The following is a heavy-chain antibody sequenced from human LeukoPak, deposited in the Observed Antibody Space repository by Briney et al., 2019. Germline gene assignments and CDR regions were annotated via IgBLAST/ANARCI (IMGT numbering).Heavy chain of an antibody. V-gene: IGHV4-61*09. J-gene: IGHJ4*02. CDR2: IYTTGNT. Sequence: DPSQTLSLTCTVSGDSLSSANYFLTWIRQPAGKGLEWIGHIYTTGNTNYNPSLKRRVTISLDTSKNQFSLKLNSVTAADTAVYYCARLLYGSGIIDYWGQGTLVTVSS. D-gene: IGHD3-10*01. CDR3: ARLLYGSGIIDY. CDR1: GDSLSSANYF.